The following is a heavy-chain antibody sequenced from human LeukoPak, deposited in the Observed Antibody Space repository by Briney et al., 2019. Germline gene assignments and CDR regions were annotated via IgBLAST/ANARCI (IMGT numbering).Heavy chain of an antibody. V-gene: IGHV1-69*13. CDR3: ARAKDIVVVPAAIPENWFDP. J-gene: IGHJ5*02. CDR1: GGTFSSYA. CDR2: IIPIFGTA. Sequence: SVKVSCKASGGTFSSYAISWVRQAPGQGLEWMGGIIPIFGTANYAQKFHGRVTITADESTSTAYMELSSLRSEDTAVYYCARAKDIVVVPAAIPENWFDPWGQGTLVTVSP. D-gene: IGHD2-2*02.